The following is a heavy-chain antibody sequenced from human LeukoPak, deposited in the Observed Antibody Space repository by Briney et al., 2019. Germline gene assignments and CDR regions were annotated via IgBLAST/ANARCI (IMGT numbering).Heavy chain of an antibody. CDR3: ASAGENSITIYRWAFDI. V-gene: IGHV3-21*01. D-gene: IGHD3-9*01. J-gene: IGHJ3*02. Sequence: AGSLRLSCAASGFTFSSYSMNWVRQAPGKGLECVSSISSSSSYIYYADSVKGRFTISRDNAKNSLYLQMNSLRAEDTAVYYCASAGENSITIYRWAFDIWGQGTMVTVSS. CDR1: GFTFSSYS. CDR2: ISSSSSYI.